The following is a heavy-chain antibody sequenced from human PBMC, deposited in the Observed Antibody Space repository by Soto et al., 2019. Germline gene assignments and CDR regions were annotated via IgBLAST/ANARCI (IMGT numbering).Heavy chain of an antibody. D-gene: IGHD6-13*01. V-gene: IGHV4-31*03. J-gene: IGHJ6*02. Sequence: SETLSLTCTVSGGSISSGGYYWSWIRQHPGKGLEWIGYIYYSGSTYYNPSLKSRVTISVDTSKNQFSLKLSSVTAADTAVYCWARGGPYSSSWYNDYYYSGMDVWGQGTTVPVPS. CDR2: IYYSGST. CDR1: GGSISSGGYY. CDR3: ARGGPYSSSWYNDYYYSGMDV.